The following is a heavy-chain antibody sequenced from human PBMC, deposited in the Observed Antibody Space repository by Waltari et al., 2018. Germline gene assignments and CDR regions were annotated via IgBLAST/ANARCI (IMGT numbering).Heavy chain of an antibody. CDR2: INPSGGSK. Sequence: QVQLVQSGAEVKKPGASVKVSCKASGYTFTSYYMHWFRQAPGQGLEWMGIINPSGGSKSYAQKFQGRVTMTRDTSTSTVYMELSSLRSEDTAVYYCARDSRGTSAFDIWGQGTMVTVSS. CDR3: ARDSRGTSAFDI. D-gene: IGHD3-16*01. J-gene: IGHJ3*02. CDR1: GYTFTSYY. V-gene: IGHV1-46*01.